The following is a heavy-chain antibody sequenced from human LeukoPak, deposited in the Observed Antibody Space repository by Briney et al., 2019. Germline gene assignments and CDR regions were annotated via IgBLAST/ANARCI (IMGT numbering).Heavy chain of an antibody. D-gene: IGHD1-26*01. CDR3: AIVATIEVGAFDI. CDR1: GYTFTNYY. Sequence: ASVKVSCKASGYTFTNYYMHWVRQAPGQGLEWMGWINPTSGGTYYAQEFQGRVAMTRDTSITTAYMELSRLRADDTAVYYCAIVATIEVGAFDIWGQGTMVTVSS. V-gene: IGHV1-2*02. J-gene: IGHJ3*02. CDR2: INPTSGGT.